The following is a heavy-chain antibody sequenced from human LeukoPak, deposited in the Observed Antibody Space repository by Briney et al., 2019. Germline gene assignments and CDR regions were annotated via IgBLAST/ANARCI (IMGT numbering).Heavy chain of an antibody. Sequence: LTGGSLRLSCAASGFTFSSYAMSWVRQAPGKGLEWVSAISGSGGSTYYADSVKGRFTISRDNSKNTLYLQMNSLRAEDTAVYYCAKDQGTGTYYYYYYYMDVWGKGTTVTASS. D-gene: IGHD7-27*01. CDR2: ISGSGGST. CDR1: GFTFSSYA. V-gene: IGHV3-23*01. J-gene: IGHJ6*03. CDR3: AKDQGTGTYYYYYYYMDV.